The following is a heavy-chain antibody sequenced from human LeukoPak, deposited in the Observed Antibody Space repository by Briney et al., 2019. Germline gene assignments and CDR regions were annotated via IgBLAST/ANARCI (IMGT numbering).Heavy chain of an antibody. D-gene: IGHD6-19*01. CDR1: PFTFSSYG. J-gene: IGHJ4*02. CDR3: ANHPREQWLVAFFDC. V-gene: IGHV3-30*02. Sequence: GGSLRLSCAASPFTFSSYGMHWVRQAPGKGLEWVAFIRYDGSNKYYADSVKGRFTISRDNSKNTLYLQMNSLRAEDTAVYYCANHPREQWLVAFFDCWGQGTLVTVSS. CDR2: IRYDGSNK.